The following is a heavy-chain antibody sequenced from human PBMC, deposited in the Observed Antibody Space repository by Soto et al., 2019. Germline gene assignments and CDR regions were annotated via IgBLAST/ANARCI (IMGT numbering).Heavy chain of an antibody. J-gene: IGHJ6*03. V-gene: IGHV3-9*01. Sequence: EVQLVESGGGLVQPGRSLRLSCAASGFTFDDYAMHWVRQAPGKGLEWVSGITWNSGNIDYADSVRGRFTISRDNAKNSLDLQMTSLRVEDTALYYCAKDATDVVVIPAAIPVGDYYHYMDVWGKGTTVTVSS. CDR1: GFTFDDYA. CDR3: AKDATDVVVIPAAIPVGDYYHYMDV. D-gene: IGHD2-2*01. CDR2: ITWNSGNI.